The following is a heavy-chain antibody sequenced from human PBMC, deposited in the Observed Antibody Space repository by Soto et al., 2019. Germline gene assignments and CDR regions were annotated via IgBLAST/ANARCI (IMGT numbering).Heavy chain of an antibody. J-gene: IGHJ6*02. D-gene: IGHD4-4*01. V-gene: IGHV5-51*01. Sequence: PGESLKISCEASGYSFTSNWIGWVRQMPGKGLEWMGIINPADSDIKYSPSFQGQVTISADKSISTVYLQWSSLKASDTAMYYCARLYDYSNYYAYYGMDVWGQGTTVTVSS. CDR3: ARLYDYSNYYAYYGMDV. CDR2: INPADSDI. CDR1: GYSFTSNW.